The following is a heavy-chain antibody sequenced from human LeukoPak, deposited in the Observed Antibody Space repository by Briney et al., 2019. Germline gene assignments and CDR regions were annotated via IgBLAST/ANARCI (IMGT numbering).Heavy chain of an antibody. CDR3: AKALIGTGGYFQH. J-gene: IGHJ2*01. Sequence: PGGSLRLSCAASGFTFSSYSMNWVRQAPGKGLEWVSSISSSGGSTYYADSVKGRFTISRDNSKNTLYLQMNSLRAEDTAVYYCAKALIGTGGYFQHWGRGALVTVSS. CDR2: ISSSGGST. CDR1: GFTFSSYS. D-gene: IGHD1-1*01. V-gene: IGHV3-23*01.